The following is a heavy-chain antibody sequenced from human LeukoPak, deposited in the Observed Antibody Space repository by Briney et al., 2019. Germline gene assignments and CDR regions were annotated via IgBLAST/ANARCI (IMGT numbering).Heavy chain of an antibody. CDR1: GGSVSSGSYY. Sequence: SETLSLTCTVSGGSVSSGSYYWRWIRQPPGKGLEWIGYIFYSGSTNYNPSLKSRLTMSVDTSKNQFSLKLTSVTAADTAVYYCARDSSGYEVWGQGTLVTVSS. D-gene: IGHD5-12*01. CDR3: ARDSSGYEV. J-gene: IGHJ4*02. V-gene: IGHV4-61*01. CDR2: IFYSGST.